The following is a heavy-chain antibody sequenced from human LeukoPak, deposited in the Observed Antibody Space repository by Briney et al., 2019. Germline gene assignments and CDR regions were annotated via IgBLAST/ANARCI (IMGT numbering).Heavy chain of an antibody. J-gene: IGHJ4*02. CDR1: GYTFTVYY. Sequence: ASVKVSCKASGYTFTVYYIHWVRQATGQGLEWMGWINPNSGGTNYAQKFLGRVTITRDTSISTAYMELSRLTSDDTAVYYCARDRSRDGYNYYDYWGQGTLVTVSS. CDR2: INPNSGGT. CDR3: ARDRSRDGYNYYDY. V-gene: IGHV1-2*02. D-gene: IGHD5-24*01.